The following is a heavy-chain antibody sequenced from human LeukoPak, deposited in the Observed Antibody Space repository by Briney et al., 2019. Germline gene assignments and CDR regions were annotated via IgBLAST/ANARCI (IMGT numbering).Heavy chain of an antibody. CDR2: ITNNGTTI. J-gene: IGHJ4*02. CDR1: GFTFSSYA. CDR3: AREPPGWLSTGHYCLDY. Sequence: PGGSLRLSCAASGFTFSSYAMNWVRQAPGKGLEWVSYITNNGTTIYYADSVKGRFTISRDNAENSLYLQMNSLRAEDTAVYYCAREPPGWLSTGHYCLDYWGQGTLVTVSS. V-gene: IGHV3-48*03. D-gene: IGHD3-9*01.